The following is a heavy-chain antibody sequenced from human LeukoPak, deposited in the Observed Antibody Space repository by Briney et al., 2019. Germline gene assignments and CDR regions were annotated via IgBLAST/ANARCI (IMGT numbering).Heavy chain of an antibody. CDR2: IDPRGSTT. V-gene: IGHV3-11*04. J-gene: IGHJ4*02. Sequence: GGSLRLSCAASGFTFSDYHMDWVRQAPGKGLEWVSYIDPRGSTTYYADSVKGRFTISRDNAKNSLYLQMNSLRAEDTAVYYCARVHTARGFDYWGQGTLVTVSS. D-gene: IGHD2-2*02. CDR1: GFTFSDYH. CDR3: ARVHTARGFDY.